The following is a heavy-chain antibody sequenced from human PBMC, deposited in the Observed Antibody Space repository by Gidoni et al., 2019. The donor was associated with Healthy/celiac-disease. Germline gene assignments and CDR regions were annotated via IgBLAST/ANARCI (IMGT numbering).Heavy chain of an antibody. CDR2: IYPGDSDT. CDR3: ARSSSIAARPDYFDY. J-gene: IGHJ4*02. CDR1: GYSFTSYW. Sequence: EVQLVQSGAEVKKPGESLKISCPGSGYSFTSYWIDWVRQMPGKGLEWMGIIYPGDSDTRYSPSFQGQVTISADKSISTAYLQWSSLKASDTAMYYCARSSSIAARPDYFDYWGQGTLVTVSS. V-gene: IGHV5-51*01. D-gene: IGHD6-6*01.